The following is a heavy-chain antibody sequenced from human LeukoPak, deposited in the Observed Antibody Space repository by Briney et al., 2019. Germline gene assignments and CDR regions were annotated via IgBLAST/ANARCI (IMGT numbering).Heavy chain of an antibody. D-gene: IGHD5-24*01. CDR2: ISPSGGST. CDR3: ARDNSVRDEAWWFNP. Sequence: ASVKVSCKASGYTFTSYGINWVRQAPGQGPEWMGVISPSGGSTTYAQKFQGRLTLTRDMSTSTDYLELSSLRSEDTAVYYCARDNSVRDEAWWFNPWGQGTLVTVSS. CDR1: GYTFTSYG. V-gene: IGHV1-46*01. J-gene: IGHJ5*02.